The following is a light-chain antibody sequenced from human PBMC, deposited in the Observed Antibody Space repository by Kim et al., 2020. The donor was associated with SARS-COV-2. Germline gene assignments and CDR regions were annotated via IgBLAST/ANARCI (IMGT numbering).Light chain of an antibody. Sequence: SPGGRATLSCRASQRVSSNLTWYQQTPGQAPRLLIYGASTRATGIPARFSGSGSGTEFTLTISSLQSEDFAVYYCQQYNNWPPWTFGQGTKVDIK. CDR3: QQYNNWPPWT. CDR2: GAS. J-gene: IGKJ1*01. CDR1: QRVSSN. V-gene: IGKV3-15*01.